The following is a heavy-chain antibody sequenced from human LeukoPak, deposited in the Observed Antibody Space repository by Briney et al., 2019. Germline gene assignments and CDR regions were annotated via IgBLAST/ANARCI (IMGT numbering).Heavy chain of an antibody. CDR2: IYYSGGT. CDR3: AKGDSGTYLWWYFDL. Sequence: PSETLSLTCTVSGGSISSYYWTWIRQPPGKGLGLEWIGYIYYSGGTNYNPSLKSRVTISIDTSKNQVSLKLSSVTAADTAVYYCAKGDSGTYLWWYFDLWGRGTLVTVSS. CDR1: GGSISSYY. V-gene: IGHV4-59*08. D-gene: IGHD1-26*01. J-gene: IGHJ2*01.